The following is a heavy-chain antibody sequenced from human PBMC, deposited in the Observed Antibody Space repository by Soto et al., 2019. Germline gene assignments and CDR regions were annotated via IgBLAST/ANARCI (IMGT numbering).Heavy chain of an antibody. Sequence: QVQLRESGPGLVKPSGTLSLTCAVSGDAISSSYWWNWVRQSPGRGLEWIGEIFHIGSTNYNPSLKGRLTMSVDKTKNHFSLTLTSVTAADTAVYFCARGPIRGVQYYVDLWGPGTLVAVSS. CDR1: GDAISSSYW. J-gene: IGHJ4*02. D-gene: IGHD3-10*01. V-gene: IGHV4-4*02. CDR3: ARGPIRGVQYYVDL. CDR2: IFHIGST.